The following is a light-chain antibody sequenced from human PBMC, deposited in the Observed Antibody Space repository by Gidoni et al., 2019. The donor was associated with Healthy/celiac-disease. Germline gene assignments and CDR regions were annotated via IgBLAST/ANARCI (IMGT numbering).Light chain of an antibody. V-gene: IGLV2-14*01. CDR1: SSDVGGYNY. CDR3: SSYTSSSTVV. CDR2: EVS. J-gene: IGLJ2*01. Sequence: SALTQPASVPGSPGQSITIACTGTSSDVGGYNYVSWYQPPPGKAPKLMIYEVSNRPSGVSNRFSGSKSGNTASLTISGLQAEDEADYYCSSYTSSSTVVFGGGTKLTVL.